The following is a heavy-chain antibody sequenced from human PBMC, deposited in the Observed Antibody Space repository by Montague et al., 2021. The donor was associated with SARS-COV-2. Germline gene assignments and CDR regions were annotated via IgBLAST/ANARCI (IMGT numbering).Heavy chain of an antibody. D-gene: IGHD3-10*01. CDR3: ARAAQKQYVLLWFGELLHDAFDI. V-gene: IGHV3-30-3*01. CDR2: ISYDGSNK. Sequence: SLRLSCAASGFTFSSYAMHWVRRAPGKGLEWVAVISYDGSNKYYADSAKGRFTISRDNSKNTLYLQMNSLRAEDTAVYYCARAAQKQYVLLWFGELLHDAFDIWGQGTMVTVSS. CDR1: GFTFSSYA. J-gene: IGHJ3*02.